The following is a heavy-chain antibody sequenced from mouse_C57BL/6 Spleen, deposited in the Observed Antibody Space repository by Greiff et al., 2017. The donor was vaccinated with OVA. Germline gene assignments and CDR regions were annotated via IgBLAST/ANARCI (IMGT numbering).Heavy chain of an antibody. CDR1: GFNIKDYY. Sequence: EVQLQQSGAELVRPGASVKLSCTASGFNIKDYYMHWVKQRPEQGLEWIGRLDPEDGDTEYAPKFQGKATMTADTSSNPAYLQLSSLTAEDTAVYYCTTDYYGRGGYFDYWGQGTTLTVSS. CDR3: TTDYYGRGGYFDY. CDR2: LDPEDGDT. J-gene: IGHJ2*01. D-gene: IGHD1-1*01. V-gene: IGHV14-1*01.